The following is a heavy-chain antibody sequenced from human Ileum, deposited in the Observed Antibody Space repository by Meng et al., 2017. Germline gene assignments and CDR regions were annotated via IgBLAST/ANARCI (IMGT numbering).Heavy chain of an antibody. CDR1: GGSFSHYD. D-gene: IGHD2-21*02. CDR2: INHSGSS. J-gene: IGHJ4*02. V-gene: IGHV4-34*02. CDR3: RLAYCIGDCGDY. Sequence: VQLQQWGAGLLKPSETLSLTCAFYGGSFSHYDWNWIRQFPGKVLEWIGQINHSGSSNYNPSLSSRVTISADMSKSQSSLKLSSVTAADTAVYYCRLAYCIGDCGDYWGQGTLVTVSS.